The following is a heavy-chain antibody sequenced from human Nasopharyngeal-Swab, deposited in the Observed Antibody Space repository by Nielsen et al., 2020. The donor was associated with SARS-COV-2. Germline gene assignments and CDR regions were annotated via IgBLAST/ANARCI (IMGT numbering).Heavy chain of an antibody. CDR2: IYYSGST. J-gene: IGHJ5*02. D-gene: IGHD3-9*01. CDR1: GGSISSGGYY. V-gene: IGHV4-31*03. CDR3: ARDNDILTGYYRGVLDP. Sequence: SETLSLTCTVSGGSISSGGYYWSWIRQHQGKGLEWIGYIYYSGSTYYNPSLKSRVTISVDTSKNQFSLKLSSVTAADTAVYYCARDNDILTGYYRGVLDPWGQGTLVTVSS.